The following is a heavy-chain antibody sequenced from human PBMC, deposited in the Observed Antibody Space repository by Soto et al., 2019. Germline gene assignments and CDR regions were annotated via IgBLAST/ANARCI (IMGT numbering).Heavy chain of an antibody. CDR3: ARSRAYITY. D-gene: IGHD3-16*01. Sequence: PGGAPRLSSAAPGFTFRDYYMSLIRQAPGKGLEWVSYISPGGTSMYYADSVKGRFTISRDNAKNSLYLQMNRLRAEDTAVYYCARSRAYITYWGRGSLVTVSS. CDR2: ISPGGTSM. J-gene: IGHJ4*01. V-gene: IGHV3-11*01. CDR1: GFTFRDYY.